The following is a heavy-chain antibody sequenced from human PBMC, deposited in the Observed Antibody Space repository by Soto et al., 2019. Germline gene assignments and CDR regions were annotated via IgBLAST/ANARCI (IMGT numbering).Heavy chain of an antibody. D-gene: IGHD4-17*01. CDR2: IYYSGST. CDR1: GGCISRGDYY. J-gene: IGHJ4*02. CDR3: ARDLRGRYGDYSSFDY. V-gene: IGHV4-30-4*01. Sequence: SETLSLTCTVSGGCISRGDYYWSWIRQPPGKGLEWIGYIYYSGSTYYNPSLKSRVTISVDTSKNQFSLKLSSVTAADTAVYYCARDLRGRYGDYSSFDYWGQGTLVTSPQ.